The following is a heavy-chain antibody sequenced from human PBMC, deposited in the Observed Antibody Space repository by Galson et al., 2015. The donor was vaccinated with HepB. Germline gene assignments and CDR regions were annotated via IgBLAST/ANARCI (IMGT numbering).Heavy chain of an antibody. J-gene: IGHJ3*02. CDR2: ISAYNGNT. Sequence: SVKVSCKASGYTFTSYGISWVRQAPGQGLEWMGWISAYNGNTNYAQKLQGRVTMTTDTSTSTAYMELRSLRSDDTAVYYCARGGRGYYDILTGFTAHAFDIWGQGTMVTVSS. CDR1: GYTFTSYG. V-gene: IGHV1-18*01. CDR3: ARGGRGYYDILTGFTAHAFDI. D-gene: IGHD3-9*01.